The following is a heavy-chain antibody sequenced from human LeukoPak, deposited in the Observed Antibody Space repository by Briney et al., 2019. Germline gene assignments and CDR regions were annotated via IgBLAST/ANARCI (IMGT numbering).Heavy chain of an antibody. CDR2: IKTKTDGETT. CDR3: TTDYYDYVWGSCRPDY. J-gene: IGHJ4*02. V-gene: IGHV3-15*01. D-gene: IGHD3-16*02. Sequence: GGSLRLSCAASGLTFSNAWMSWVRQAPGQGLEWVARIKTKTDGETTEYAAPVKGRFTISRDDSKNTLYLQMNSLKTEDTAVYYCTTDYYDYVWGSCRPDYWGQGTLVTVSS. CDR1: GLTFSNAW.